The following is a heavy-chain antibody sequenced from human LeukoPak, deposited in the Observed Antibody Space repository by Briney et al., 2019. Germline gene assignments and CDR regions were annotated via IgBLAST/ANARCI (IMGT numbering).Heavy chain of an antibody. Sequence: GGSLRLSCAASGFTFSSYAMSWVRQAPGKGLEWVSAISPGGGTIFYADSVKGRFATSRDNSQNTLYLQINGLRAEDTAVYYCTKATAVTTFFDYWGQGTLVTVSS. D-gene: IGHD4-17*01. CDR2: ISPGGGTI. J-gene: IGHJ4*02. V-gene: IGHV3-23*01. CDR3: TKATAVTTFFDY. CDR1: GFTFSSYA.